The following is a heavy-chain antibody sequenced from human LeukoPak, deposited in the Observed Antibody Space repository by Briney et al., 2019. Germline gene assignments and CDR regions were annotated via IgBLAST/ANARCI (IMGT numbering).Heavy chain of an antibody. Sequence: GGSLRLSCAASGFTFDDYGMSWVRQAPGKGLEWVSAISGSGGSTYYADSVKGRFAISRDNSKNTLYPQMNSLRAEDTAVDYCDSSGWYAGVYYFDYWGQGTLVTVSS. CDR3: DSSGWYAGVYYFDY. D-gene: IGHD6-19*01. V-gene: IGHV3-23*01. CDR1: GFTFDDYG. J-gene: IGHJ4*02. CDR2: ISGSGGST.